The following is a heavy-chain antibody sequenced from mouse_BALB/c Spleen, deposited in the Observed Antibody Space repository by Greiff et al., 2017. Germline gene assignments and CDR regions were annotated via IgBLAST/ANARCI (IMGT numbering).Heavy chain of an antibody. CDR2: IDPANGNT. V-gene: IGHV14-3*02. CDR1: GFNIKDTY. J-gene: IGHJ2*01. D-gene: IGHD1-1*01. Sequence: VQLKESGAELVKPGASVKLSCTASGFNIKDTYMHWVKQRPEQGLEWIGRIDPANGNTKYDPKFQGKATITADTSSNTAYLQLSSLTSEDTAVYYCADYYGSSYPYYFDYWGQGTTLTVSS. CDR3: ADYYGSSYPYYFDY.